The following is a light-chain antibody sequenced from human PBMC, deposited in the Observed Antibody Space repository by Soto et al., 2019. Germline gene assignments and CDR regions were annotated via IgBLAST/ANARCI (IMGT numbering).Light chain of an antibody. CDR2: GAS. V-gene: IGKV3-20*01. CDR3: HQYGSSPFT. J-gene: IGKJ3*01. CDR1: QSVISDY. Sequence: ETVLTQSPGTLSLSPGETATLSCRASQSVISDYLAWYQQKPDQAPRLVIYGASGRAAGIPDRFNGSGSGTDFTLTISRLEPEDFAMYYCHQYGSSPFTFGPGTKVDIK.